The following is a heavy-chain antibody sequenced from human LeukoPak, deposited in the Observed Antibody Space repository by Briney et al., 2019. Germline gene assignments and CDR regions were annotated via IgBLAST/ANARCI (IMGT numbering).Heavy chain of an antibody. CDR1: SGSISSHY. CDR3: ARAQIIAAAAGHFDL. D-gene: IGHD6-13*01. CDR2: IYYSGST. V-gene: IGHV4-59*11. J-gene: IGHJ2*01. Sequence: SETLSLTCTVSSGSISSHYWSWIRQPPGKGLEWIGYIYYSGSTNYNPSLKSRVSISVDSSKNQFSLKLSSVTTADTAVFYCARAQIIAAAAGHFDLWGRGTLVTVSS.